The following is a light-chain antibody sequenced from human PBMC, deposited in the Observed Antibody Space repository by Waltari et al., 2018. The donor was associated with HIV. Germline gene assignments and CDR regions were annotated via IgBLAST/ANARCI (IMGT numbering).Light chain of an antibody. J-gene: IGLJ2*01. Sequence: QSALTQPPSASGSPGQSVTISCTGTSSDVGASHYVSWFQQPPGKAPKLMIYAVTKRPSGVPDRFSGSKSGNTASLTVSGLQAEDEADYYCASHAGSKDVFGGGTRLTVL. V-gene: IGLV2-8*01. CDR2: AVT. CDR3: ASHAGSKDV. CDR1: SSDVGASHY.